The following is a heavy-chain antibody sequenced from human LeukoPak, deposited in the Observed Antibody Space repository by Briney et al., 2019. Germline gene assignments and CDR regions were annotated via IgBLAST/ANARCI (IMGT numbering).Heavy chain of an antibody. CDR1: GFTVSSNH. D-gene: IGHD6-19*01. V-gene: IGHV3-66*01. CDR3: ASVGYSSGWYFDY. J-gene: IGHJ4*02. CDR2: IYSGGST. Sequence: GGSLRLSCAASGFTVSSNHMSWVRQAPGKGLEWVSVIYSGGSTYYADSVKGRFTISRDNSKNTLYLQMNSLRAEDTAVYYCASVGYSSGWYFDYWGQGTLVTVSS.